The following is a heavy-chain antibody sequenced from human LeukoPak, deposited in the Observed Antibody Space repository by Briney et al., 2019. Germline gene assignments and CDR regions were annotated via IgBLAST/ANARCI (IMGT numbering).Heavy chain of an antibody. D-gene: IGHD3-10*01. CDR2: IIPILGIA. Sequence: SSVKVSCKASGGTFSSYAISWVRQAPGQGLEWMGRIIPILGIANYAQKFQGRVTITADKSTSTAYMELSSLRSEDTAVYYCASTHGSGAPDYWGQGTLVTVSS. CDR1: GGTFSSYA. V-gene: IGHV1-69*04. CDR3: ASTHGSGAPDY. J-gene: IGHJ4*02.